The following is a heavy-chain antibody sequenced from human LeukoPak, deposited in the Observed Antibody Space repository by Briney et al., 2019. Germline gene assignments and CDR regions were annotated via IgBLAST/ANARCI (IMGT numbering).Heavy chain of an antibody. V-gene: IGHV4-39*07. D-gene: IGHD3-10*01. CDR1: GGSISSSSYY. CDR2: IYYSGST. Sequence: SETLSLTCTVSGGSISSSSYYWGWIRQPPGKGLEWIGSIYYSGSTYYNPSLKSRVTISVDTSKSQFSLKLSSVTAADTAVYYCARDLTESGSFDYWGQGTLVTVSS. CDR3: ARDLTESGSFDY. J-gene: IGHJ4*02.